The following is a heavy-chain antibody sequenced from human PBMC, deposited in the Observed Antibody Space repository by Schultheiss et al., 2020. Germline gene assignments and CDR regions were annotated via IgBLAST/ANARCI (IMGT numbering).Heavy chain of an antibody. V-gene: IGHV1-69*13. J-gene: IGHJ4*02. CDR2: IIPIFGTA. CDR3: ASEARYSYGYFRY. CDR1: GGTFSSYA. D-gene: IGHD5-18*01. Sequence: SVKVSCKASGGTFSSYAISWVRQAPGQGLEWMGGIIPIFGTANYAQKFQGRVTITADESTSTAYMELSSLRSEDTAVYYCASEARYSYGYFRYWGQGTLVTVSS.